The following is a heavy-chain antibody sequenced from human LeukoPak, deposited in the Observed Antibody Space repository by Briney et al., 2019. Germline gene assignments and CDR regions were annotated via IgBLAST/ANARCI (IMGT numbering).Heavy chain of an antibody. D-gene: IGHD3-10*01. CDR1: GASVSDGNYY. CDR3: ATDNSYGSGSYYT. V-gene: IGHV4-61*01. CDR2: IYYSGNT. J-gene: IGHJ4*02. Sequence: TSETLSLTCSVSGASVSDGNYYWNWIRQPPGKGLEWIGYIYYSGNTNYNPSLKSRVTISVDTSKNQFSLKLSSVTAADTAVYYCATDNSYGSGSYYTWGQGTLVTVSS.